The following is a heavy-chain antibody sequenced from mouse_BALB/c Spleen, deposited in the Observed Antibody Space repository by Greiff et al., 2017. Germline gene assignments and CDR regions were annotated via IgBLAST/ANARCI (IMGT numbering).Heavy chain of an antibody. CDR1: GFTFSSFG. J-gene: IGHJ4*01. CDR2: ISSGSSTI. V-gene: IGHV5-17*02. CDR3: ARSPRYPYYAMDY. Sequence: DVMLVESGGGLVQPGGSRKLSCAASGFTFSSFGMHWVRQAPEKGLEWVAYISSGSSTIYYADTVKGRFTISRDNPKNTLFLQMTSLRSEDTAMYYCARSPRYPYYAMDYWGQGTSVTVSS.